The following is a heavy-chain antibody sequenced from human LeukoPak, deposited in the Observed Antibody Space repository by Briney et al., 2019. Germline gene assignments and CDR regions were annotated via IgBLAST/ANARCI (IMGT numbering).Heavy chain of an antibody. CDR1: GFIFSSYG. J-gene: IGHJ4*02. CDR2: IRYDGSNK. CDR3: ARDGDYLGFYYFDY. V-gene: IGHV3-30*02. D-gene: IGHD4-17*01. Sequence: GGSLRLSCAASGFIFSSYGMHWVRQAPGKGLEWVAFIRYDGSNKYYADSVKGRFTISRDNAKNPLYLQMNSLRAEDTAVYYCARDGDYLGFYYFDYWGQGTLVTVSS.